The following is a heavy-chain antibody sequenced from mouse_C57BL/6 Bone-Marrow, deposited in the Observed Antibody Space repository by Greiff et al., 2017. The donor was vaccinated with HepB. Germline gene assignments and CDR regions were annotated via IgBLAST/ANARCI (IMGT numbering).Heavy chain of an antibody. V-gene: IGHV2-2*01. J-gene: IGHJ1*03. D-gene: IGHD1-1*01. Sequence: VQLQQSGPGLVQPSQSLSITCTVSGFSLTSYGVPWVRQSPGKGLEWLGVIWSGGSTDYNAAFISSLSISKDNSKSQVFFKMNSLQADDTAIYYCARPITTVVDRDWYFDVWGTGTTVTVSS. CDR1: GFSLTSYG. CDR3: ARPITTVVDRDWYFDV. CDR2: IWSGGST.